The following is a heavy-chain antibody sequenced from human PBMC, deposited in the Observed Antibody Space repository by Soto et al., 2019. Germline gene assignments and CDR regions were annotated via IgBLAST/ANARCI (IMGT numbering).Heavy chain of an antibody. CDR1: GYTFTDYY. CDR2: INPKSGDT. J-gene: IGHJ2*01. Sequence: ASVKVSCKASGYTFTDYYLHWVRQAPGQGLEWMGWINPKSGDTKYAQKFQGWVTMTRDTSISTAYMEVSRLQSDDTAVYYCARDYCGGDCPGIWYFDLWGRGTRVTVSS. V-gene: IGHV1-2*04. CDR3: ARDYCGGDCPGIWYFDL. D-gene: IGHD2-21*01.